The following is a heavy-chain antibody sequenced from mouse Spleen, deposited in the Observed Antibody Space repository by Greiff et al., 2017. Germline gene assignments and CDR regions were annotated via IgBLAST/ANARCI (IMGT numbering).Heavy chain of an antibody. V-gene: IGHV1-82*01. CDR2: IYPGDGDT. CDR1: GYAFSSSW. CDR3: ARSGGNYQYYYAMDY. J-gene: IGHJ4*01. D-gene: IGHD2-1*01. Sequence: QVQLKQSGPELVKPGASVKISCKASGYAFSSSWMNWVKQRPGKGLEWIGRIYPGDGDTNYNGKFKGKATLTADKSSSTAYMQLSSLTSEDSAVYFCARSGGNYQYYYAMDYWGQGTSVTVSS.